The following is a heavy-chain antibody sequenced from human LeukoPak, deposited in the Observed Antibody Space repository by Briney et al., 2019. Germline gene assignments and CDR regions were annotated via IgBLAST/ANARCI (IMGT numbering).Heavy chain of an antibody. D-gene: IGHD2-2*01. CDR1: GYTFTSYD. J-gene: IGHJ4*02. Sequence: AASVKVSCKASGYTFTSYDINWARQATGQGLEWMGWMNPNSGNTGYAQKFQGRVTMTRNTSISTAYMELSSLRSEDTAVYYCARGLGYCSSTSCHDHWGQGTLVTVSS. V-gene: IGHV1-8*01. CDR3: ARGLGYCSSTSCHDH. CDR2: MNPNSGNT.